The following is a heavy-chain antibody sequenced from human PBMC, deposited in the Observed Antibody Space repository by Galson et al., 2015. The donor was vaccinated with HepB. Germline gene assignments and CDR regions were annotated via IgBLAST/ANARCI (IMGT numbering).Heavy chain of an antibody. J-gene: IGHJ4*02. V-gene: IGHV3-48*03. Sequence: SLRLSCAASGFTFGAYEMNWVRQAPGKGLEWISYISCNGYLIYYAGSVKGRFTVSRDNARDSLYLQMNSLRVEDTAVYYCVRDAALWSLCFDSWGQGILVTVSS. CDR2: ISCNGYLI. D-gene: IGHD5-18*01. CDR1: GFTFGAYE. CDR3: VRDAALWSLCFDS.